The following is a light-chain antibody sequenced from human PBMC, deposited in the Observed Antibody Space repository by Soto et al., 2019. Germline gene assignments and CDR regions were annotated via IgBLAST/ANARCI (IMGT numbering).Light chain of an antibody. J-gene: IGLJ3*02. V-gene: IGLV4-69*02. CDR2: VNSDGSH. CDR1: SGHNSYA. CDR3: QTWGTGIQV. Sequence: QLVLTQSPSASASLGASVKLTCTLSSGHNSYAIAWHQQQPGKGPRYLMKVNSDGSHSKGDGIPDRFSGSSSGAERYLTISSLQSEDEADYYCQTWGTGIQVFGGGTKVTVL.